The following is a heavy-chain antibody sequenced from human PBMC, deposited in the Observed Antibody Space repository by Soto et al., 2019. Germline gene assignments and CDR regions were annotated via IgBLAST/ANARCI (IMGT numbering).Heavy chain of an antibody. CDR2: IYPGDSDT. J-gene: IGHJ4*02. CDR1: GYSFTSYW. D-gene: IGHD6-19*01. Sequence: GDPLKISCKGSGYSFTSYWIGWASQMPGKGLEWMGNIYPGDSDTRYSPSFKGQVAFSADKSISTAYLQWSGLKASDTAIYDCTRRLSTGWFFDFWGQATLVTVSS. CDR3: TRRLSTGWFFDF. V-gene: IGHV5-51*01.